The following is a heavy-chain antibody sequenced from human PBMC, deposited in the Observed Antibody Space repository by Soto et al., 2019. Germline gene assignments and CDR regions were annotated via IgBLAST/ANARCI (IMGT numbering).Heavy chain of an antibody. CDR2: IYHSGNT. CDR1: GYSISLGYY. V-gene: IGHV4-38-2*01. J-gene: IGHJ4*02. Sequence: PSDTLSLTCAVSGYSISLGYYWGWIRQPPGKGLEWIGSIYHSGNTYYNPSLKSRVSISLDTYKNHSSLELNSVTDEDTAVYYGERVKLAGRRGFDYWGLGTLVTVSA. D-gene: IGHD3-3*02. CDR3: ERVKLAGRRGFDY.